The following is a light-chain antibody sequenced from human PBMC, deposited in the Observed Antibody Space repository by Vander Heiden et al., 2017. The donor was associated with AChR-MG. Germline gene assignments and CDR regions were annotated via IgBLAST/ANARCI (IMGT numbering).Light chain of an antibody. Sequence: NFMLTQPHSVSESPGKTVTISCTRSGGNIANNFVQWYQRRPGSAPTTVIYEDSQRPSGVPDRFSGSVDSSSNSASLTISGLQTEDEADYFCQSYDSSNVWVFGGGTKVNV. V-gene: IGLV6-57*03. J-gene: IGLJ3*02. CDR2: EDS. CDR1: GGNIANNF. CDR3: QSYDSSNVWV.